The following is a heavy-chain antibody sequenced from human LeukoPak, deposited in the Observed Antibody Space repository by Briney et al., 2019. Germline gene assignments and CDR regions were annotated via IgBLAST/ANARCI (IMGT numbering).Heavy chain of an antibody. CDR2: IYHSGST. CDR3: ARGPSVVVVAATPVDY. J-gene: IGHJ4*02. V-gene: IGHV4-38-2*02. CDR1: GYSISSGYY. D-gene: IGHD2-15*01. Sequence: PSETLSLTCTVSGYSISSGYYWGWIRQPPGKGLEWIGSIYHSGSTYYNPSLRSRVTISVDTSKNQFSLKLSSVTAADTAVYYCARGPSVVVVAATPVDYWGQGTLVTVSS.